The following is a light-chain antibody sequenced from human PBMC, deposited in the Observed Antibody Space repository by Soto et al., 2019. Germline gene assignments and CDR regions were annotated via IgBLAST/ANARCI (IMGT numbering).Light chain of an antibody. J-gene: IGLJ3*02. Sequence: QSVLTQPPSASGTPGQRVTISCSGSSSNIGSNYVYWYQQLPGTAPKLLIYSNNQRPSGVPDRFSGSKSGTSASLAISGHRSEDEADYYCAAWDDSLSGRGVFGGGTKVTVL. V-gene: IGLV1-47*02. CDR3: AAWDDSLSGRGV. CDR1: SSNIGSNY. CDR2: SNN.